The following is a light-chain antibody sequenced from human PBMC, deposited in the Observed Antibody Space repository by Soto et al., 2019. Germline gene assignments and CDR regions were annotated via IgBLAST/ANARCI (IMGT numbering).Light chain of an antibody. CDR2: GAS. Sequence: ESVLTQSQGTLSLSPGERATLSCRASQSVSNSYLAWYQQKPGQAPRLLMYGASNRATGIPDRFSGSGSETDFTLTISRLEPEDFAVYYCPQYGTTRIPFGQGTRLEI. J-gene: IGKJ5*01. CDR1: QSVSNSY. CDR3: PQYGTTRIP. V-gene: IGKV3-20*01.